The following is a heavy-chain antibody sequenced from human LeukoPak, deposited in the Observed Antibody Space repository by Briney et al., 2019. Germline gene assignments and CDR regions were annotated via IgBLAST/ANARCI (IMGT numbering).Heavy chain of an antibody. J-gene: IGHJ2*01. Sequence: GGSLRLSCAASGFTFSSSAMSWVRQAPGKGLEWVSSISGSGGSTHYAYSVKGRFTISRDNSKNTLFLQMNSLRAEDTAVYYCAKDLSYWYFDLWGRGTLVTVSS. CDR2: ISGSGGST. CDR1: GFTFSSSA. V-gene: IGHV3-23*01. CDR3: AKDLSYWYFDL.